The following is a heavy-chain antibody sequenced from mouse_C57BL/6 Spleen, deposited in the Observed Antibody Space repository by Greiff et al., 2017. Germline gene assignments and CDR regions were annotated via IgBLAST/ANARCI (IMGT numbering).Heavy chain of an antibody. CDR3: VRQGGEIYYGNFWYFDV. V-gene: IGHV10-1*01. J-gene: IGHJ1*03. Sequence: EVMLVESGGGLVQPKGSLKLSCAASGFSFNTYAMNWVRQAPGKGLEWVARIRSKSNNYATYYADSVKDRFTISRDDSESMLYLQMNNLKTEDTAMYYCVRQGGEIYYGNFWYFDVWGTGTTVTVSS. CDR2: IRSKSNNYAT. CDR1: GFSFNTYA. D-gene: IGHD2-1*01.